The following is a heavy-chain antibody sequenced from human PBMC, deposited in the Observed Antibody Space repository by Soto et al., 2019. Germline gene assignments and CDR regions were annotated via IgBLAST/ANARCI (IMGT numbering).Heavy chain of an antibody. Sequence: QIQLVQSGSEVRMPGASVKVSCKASGYIFTTYSITWVRQAPGQGLEWMGWVSASNGKTNYAQKFEDRVTMTTDTPTTTAYMKLRGLRSAAAAVYYFGREASGRNASWSDPWGQGTLAT. J-gene: IGHJ5*02. CDR2: VSASNGKT. CDR1: GYIFTTYS. CDR3: GREASGRNASWSDP. V-gene: IGHV1-18*01.